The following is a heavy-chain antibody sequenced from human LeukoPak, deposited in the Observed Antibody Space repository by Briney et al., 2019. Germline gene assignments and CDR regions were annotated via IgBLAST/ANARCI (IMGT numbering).Heavy chain of an antibody. D-gene: IGHD5-24*01. CDR1: GFTFSRYW. V-gene: IGHV3-7*01. CDR3: ARDRDVYHTGVDY. J-gene: IGHJ4*02. CDR2: IKEDGSEK. Sequence: GGSLRLSCAASGFTFSRYWMTWLRQAPGKGLEGVANIKEDGSEKYYVDSVKGRFTISRDNSKNSLYLQMSRLRAEDSAIYYCARDRDVYHTGVDYWGQGTLVTVSS.